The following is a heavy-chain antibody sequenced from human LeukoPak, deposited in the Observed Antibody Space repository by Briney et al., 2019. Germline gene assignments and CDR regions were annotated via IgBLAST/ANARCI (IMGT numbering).Heavy chain of an antibody. V-gene: IGHV3-23*01. Sequence: GGSLRLSCAASGFTFSTHAMTGVRGAPGRGLEWVSGISDSGGTTYDADSVKGRFTISRDNSKHTLYVQMNSLRAEDTAVYYCAKHSYRVDSFTDYWGQGTLVTVCS. CDR2: ISDSGGTT. CDR1: GFTFSTHA. D-gene: IGHD5-12*01. J-gene: IGHJ4*02. CDR3: AKHSYRVDSFTDY.